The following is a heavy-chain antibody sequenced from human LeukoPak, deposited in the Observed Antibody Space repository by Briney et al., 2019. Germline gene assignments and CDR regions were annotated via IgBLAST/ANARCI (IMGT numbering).Heavy chain of an antibody. Sequence: SETLSLTCNVSGGSISSSSYYWGWVRQPPGKGLEWIGSIYYSGSTYYNPSLKSRVTISVDTSKNQFSLKLSSVTAADTAVYYCARNGDPPTHFDYWGQGTLVTVSS. J-gene: IGHJ4*02. CDR2: IYYSGST. CDR1: GGSISSSSYY. V-gene: IGHV4-39*07. CDR3: ARNGDPPTHFDY. D-gene: IGHD4-17*01.